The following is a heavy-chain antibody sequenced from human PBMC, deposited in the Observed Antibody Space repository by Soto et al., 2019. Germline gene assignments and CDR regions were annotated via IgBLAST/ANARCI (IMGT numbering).Heavy chain of an antibody. Sequence: PGESLKISCKGSRYTFINYWIGWVRQMPGKGLEWMGIIYPGDSDRRYNPSFQGHVTISVDRSITTAYLQWRRLEASDSAMYYCAAGYYDSSSGGHHFNSPFDYWGQGTPVTVSS. CDR2: IYPGDSDR. CDR1: RYTFINYW. D-gene: IGHD3-22*01. CDR3: AAGYYDSSSGGHHFNSPFDY. J-gene: IGHJ4*02. V-gene: IGHV5-51*01.